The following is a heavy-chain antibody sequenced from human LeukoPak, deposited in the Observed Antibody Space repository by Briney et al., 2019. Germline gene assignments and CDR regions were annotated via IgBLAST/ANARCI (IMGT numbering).Heavy chain of an antibody. CDR1: GVTFSSYA. D-gene: IGHD4-17*01. CDR3: ARLTLLTTVTPGDPPYYYYMDV. J-gene: IGHJ6*03. Sequence: SVKVSCKASGVTFSSYAISWVRQAPGQGLEWMGGIIPIFGTANYAQKFQGRVTITADESTSTAYMELSSLRSEDTAVYYCARLTLLTTVTPGDPPYYYYMDVWGKGTTVTVSS. CDR2: IIPIFGTA. V-gene: IGHV1-69*13.